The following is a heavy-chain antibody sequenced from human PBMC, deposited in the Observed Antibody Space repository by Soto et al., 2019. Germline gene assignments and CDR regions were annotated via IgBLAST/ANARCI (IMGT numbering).Heavy chain of an antibody. Sequence: PGGSLRLSCAASGFTLSDYYMSWIRQAPGKGLEWLSYISGSGVVIYHADSVKDRFTISRDNSKNMLYLQMSSLRVDDTAMYYCVKGNQLLLYYFEYWGQGTPVTVSS. V-gene: IGHV3-11*04. J-gene: IGHJ4*02. D-gene: IGHD1-26*01. CDR2: ISGSGVVI. CDR1: GFTLSDYY. CDR3: VKGNQLLLYYFEY.